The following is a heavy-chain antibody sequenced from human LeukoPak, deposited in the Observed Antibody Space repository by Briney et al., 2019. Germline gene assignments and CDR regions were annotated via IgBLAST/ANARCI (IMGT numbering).Heavy chain of an antibody. J-gene: IGHJ4*02. V-gene: IGHV4-59*12. Sequence: PSETLSLTCTVSGGSISTYYWSWIRQPPGKGLEWIGYIYYSGSTNYNPSLKSRATISVDTSKNQFSLKLSSVTAADTAVYYCARDHCSGGSCSLGGYYFDYWGQGTLVTVSS. CDR2: IYYSGST. D-gene: IGHD2-15*01. CDR1: GGSISTYY. CDR3: ARDHCSGGSCSLGGYYFDY.